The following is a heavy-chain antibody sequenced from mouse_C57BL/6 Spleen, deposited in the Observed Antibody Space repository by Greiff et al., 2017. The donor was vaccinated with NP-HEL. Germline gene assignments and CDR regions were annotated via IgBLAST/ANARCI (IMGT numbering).Heavy chain of an antibody. Sequence: EVQLQQSGPELVKPGASVKISCKASGYTFTDYYMNWVKQSHGKSLEWIGDINPNNGGTSYNQKFKGKATLTVDKSSSTAYMELRSLTSEDSAVYYCARWGIYCDYDRWFAYWGQGTLVTVSA. CDR2: INPNNGGT. J-gene: IGHJ3*01. V-gene: IGHV1-26*01. CDR3: ARWGIYCDYDRWFAY. CDR1: GYTFTDYY. D-gene: IGHD2-4*01.